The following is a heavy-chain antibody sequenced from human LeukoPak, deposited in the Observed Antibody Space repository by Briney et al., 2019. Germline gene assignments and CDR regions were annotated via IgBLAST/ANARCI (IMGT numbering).Heavy chain of an antibody. CDR3: ARSPPGRTNWNYYDY. J-gene: IGHJ4*02. Sequence: PGGSLRLSCAASGFTFSDYAMHWVRQAPGKGLEFVSVIGPIGVYTYYANSVKGRFTISRDNSKSTLSLQMRSLRDEDMAVYYCARSPPGRTNWNYYDYWGRGTLVTVSS. V-gene: IGHV3-64*01. CDR2: IGPIGVYT. D-gene: IGHD1-1*01. CDR1: GFTFSDYA.